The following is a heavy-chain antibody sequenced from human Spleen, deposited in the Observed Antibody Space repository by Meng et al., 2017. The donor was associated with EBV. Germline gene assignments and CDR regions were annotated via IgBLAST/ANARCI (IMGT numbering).Heavy chain of an antibody. CDR3: ARGLRIGEGVRVRSWFDP. V-gene: IGHV1-8*01. D-gene: IGHD1-14*01. Sequence: AGVTKPGDSGKASCKSSGYTVTSDDINWVRQAPGQGLEWMGWMNSHSGNTGYAQKFQGRVTMTRNTSINTAYMELSSLRSEDTAVYYCARGLRIGEGVRVRSWFDPWGQGTLVTVSS. J-gene: IGHJ5*02. CDR1: GYTVTSDD. CDR2: MNSHSGNT.